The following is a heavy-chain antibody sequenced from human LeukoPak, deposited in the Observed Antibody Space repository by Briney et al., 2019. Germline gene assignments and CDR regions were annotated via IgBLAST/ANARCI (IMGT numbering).Heavy chain of an antibody. D-gene: IGHD5-18*01. CDR3: AKDRGYSYGTGHFDY. V-gene: IGHV3-33*06. CDR2: IWNDGSKE. Sequence: GRSLRLSCAASGFTFSGYGMHWVRQAPGKGLEWLAIIWNDGSKEYYADSVKGRLTISRDNSKNTLYLQMNSLRAEDTAVYYCAKDRGYSYGTGHFDYWGQGTLVTVSS. CDR1: GFTFSGYG. J-gene: IGHJ4*02.